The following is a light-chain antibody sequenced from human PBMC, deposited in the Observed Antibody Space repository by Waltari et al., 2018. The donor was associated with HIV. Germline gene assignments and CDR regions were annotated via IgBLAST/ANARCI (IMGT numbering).Light chain of an antibody. CDR3: QSAVSKNVI. V-gene: IGLV3-25*03. J-gene: IGLJ2*01. CDR1: ALPNPT. Sequence: YELTQPPSVSVSPGQTAPITSSGAALPNPTAYWFQQKPGQAPVMVIYKDNERPSGIPERFTGSSSGTTVTLTISGVQAEDEADYYCQSAVSKNVIFGGGTKLTVL. CDR2: KDN.